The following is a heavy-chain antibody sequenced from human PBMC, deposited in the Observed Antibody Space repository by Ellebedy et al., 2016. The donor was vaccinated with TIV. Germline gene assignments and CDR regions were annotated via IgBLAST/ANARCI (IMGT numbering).Heavy chain of an antibody. V-gene: IGHV3-74*01. Sequence: GGSLRLSXAASGFTFSRYWMHWVRQVPGKGLVWVARIDNDGTRTDYADSVKGRFTISRDNAKNSLYLQMNSLRGEDTAVYYCAKTVAGSPDYWGQGTLVAVSS. D-gene: IGHD6-19*01. CDR3: AKTVAGSPDY. CDR2: IDNDGTRT. J-gene: IGHJ4*02. CDR1: GFTFSRYW.